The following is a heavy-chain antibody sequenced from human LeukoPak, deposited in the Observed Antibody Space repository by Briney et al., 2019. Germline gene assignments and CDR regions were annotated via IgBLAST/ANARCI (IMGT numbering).Heavy chain of an antibody. V-gene: IGHV3-11*01. CDR2: ISSSGSTI. J-gene: IGHJ4*02. CDR3: AREGGLVPAATNFDY. Sequence: GGSLRLSCVASGFTFSDYYMSWIRQAPGKGLEWVSYISSSGSTIYYADSVKGRFTISRDNAKNSLYLQMNSLRAEDTAVYYCAREGGLVPAATNFDYWGQGTLVTVSS. CDR1: GFTFSDYY. D-gene: IGHD2-2*01.